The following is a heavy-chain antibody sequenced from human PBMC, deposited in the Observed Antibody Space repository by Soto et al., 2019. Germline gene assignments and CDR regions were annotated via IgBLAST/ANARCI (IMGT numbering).Heavy chain of an antibody. V-gene: IGHV1-69*01. CDR1: GGPFKSFA. J-gene: IGHJ5*02. D-gene: IGHD4-4*01. CDR2: FIPIFATS. CDR3: TRADYSNDNWFDP. Sequence: QVHLVQSGAEVKKPGSSVKVSCKASGGPFKSFAITWVRQAPGQGLEWMGGFIPIFATSHYAQRFQGRVTITVDESTTTSYMELTSLTSEDTAVYYCTRADYSNDNWFDPWVQGTLVTVSS.